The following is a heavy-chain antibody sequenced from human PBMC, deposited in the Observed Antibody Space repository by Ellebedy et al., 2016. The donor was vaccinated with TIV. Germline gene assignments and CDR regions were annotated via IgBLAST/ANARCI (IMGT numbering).Heavy chain of an antibody. Sequence: GGSLRLXCAASGFTFSTYWMHWVRQAPGKGLEWVANINQDGSQKYYVDSVKGRFTISRDNAKNSLYLQMNSLSAEDTAVYYCARAVGGSGSYWGQGTLVTVSP. CDR2: INQDGSQK. V-gene: IGHV3-7*01. J-gene: IGHJ4*02. D-gene: IGHD3-10*01. CDR1: GFTFSTYW. CDR3: ARAVGGSGSY.